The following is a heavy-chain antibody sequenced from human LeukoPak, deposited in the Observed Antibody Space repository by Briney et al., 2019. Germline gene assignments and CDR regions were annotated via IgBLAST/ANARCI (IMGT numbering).Heavy chain of an antibody. D-gene: IGHD2-21*01. CDR1: GGSISSSSYY. CDR3: ATFSVVVASPYDAFDI. CDR2: IYYSGST. J-gene: IGHJ3*02. V-gene: IGHV4-39*07. Sequence: PSETLSLTCTVSGGSISSSSYYWGWIRQPPGKGLEWIGSIYYSGSTYYNPSLKSRVTISVDKSKNQFSLKLTSVTAADTAMYYCATFSVVVASPYDAFDIWGQGTMVTVSS.